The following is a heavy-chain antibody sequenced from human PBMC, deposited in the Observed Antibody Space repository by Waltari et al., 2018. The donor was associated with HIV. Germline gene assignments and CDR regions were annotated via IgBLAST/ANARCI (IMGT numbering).Heavy chain of an antibody. D-gene: IGHD3-22*01. CDR2: ITWNSVIT. CDR3: VKDGGLSSRHYYVGYFDY. J-gene: IGHJ4*02. Sequence: EVQLVESGGGLVQPGRSLRLSCAASGFTFHASAMHWVRQVPGRGLDGVSGITWNSVITGYADSVKGRFTSSRDNAKNSLYLQMNSLRAEDTALYYCVKDGGLSSRHYYVGYFDYWGQGTLVTVSS. CDR1: GFTFHASA. V-gene: IGHV3-9*01.